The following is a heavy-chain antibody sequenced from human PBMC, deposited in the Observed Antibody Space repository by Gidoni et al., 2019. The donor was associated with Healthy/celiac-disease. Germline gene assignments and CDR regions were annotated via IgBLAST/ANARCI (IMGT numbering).Heavy chain of an antibody. V-gene: IGHV4-34*01. Sequence: QVQLQQWGAGLLKPSEPLSLTCAVYGGSFSGYYWSWIRQPPGKGLEWIGEINHSGSTNYNPSLKSRVTISVDTSKNQFSLKLSSVTAADTAVYYWARVGPGDKKGYFDYWGQGTLVTVSS. CDR3: ARVGPGDKKGYFDY. CDR2: INHSGST. CDR1: GGSFSGYY. J-gene: IGHJ4*02. D-gene: IGHD7-27*01.